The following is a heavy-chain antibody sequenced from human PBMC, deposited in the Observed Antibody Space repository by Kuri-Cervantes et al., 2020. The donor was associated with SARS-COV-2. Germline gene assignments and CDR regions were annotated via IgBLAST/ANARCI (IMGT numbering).Heavy chain of an antibody. CDR3: ARGSWNYPFDS. J-gene: IGHJ4*02. CDR1: GGSISSYY. Sequence: SETLSLTCTVSGGSISSYYWSWIRQPPGKGLEWIGYIYYSGSTNYNPSLKSRVTISVDTSKNQFSLKLSSVTAADTAVYYCARGSWNYPFDSWGQGTLVTVSS. D-gene: IGHD1-7*01. CDR2: IYYSGST. V-gene: IGHV4-59*01.